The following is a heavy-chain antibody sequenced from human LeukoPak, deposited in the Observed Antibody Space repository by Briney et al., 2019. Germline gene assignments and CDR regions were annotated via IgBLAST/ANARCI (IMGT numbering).Heavy chain of an antibody. D-gene: IGHD4-11*01. V-gene: IGHV1-18*04. CDR1: GFRFTSFG. CDR2: ISTYIGVT. J-gene: IGHJ5*02. Sequence: ASVNVSCKTSGFRFTSFGVSWVRQAPGQGLEWMGWISTYIGVTHYAEKFEDRVTMTIDTSTTTAYMKLRSLRYDDTAVYYCARDSDYSGNGNGDWFDPWGQGTVVTVSS. CDR3: ARDSDYSGNGNGDWFDP.